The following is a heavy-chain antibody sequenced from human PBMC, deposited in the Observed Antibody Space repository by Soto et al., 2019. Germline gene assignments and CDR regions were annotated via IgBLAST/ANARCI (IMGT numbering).Heavy chain of an antibody. V-gene: IGHV4-4*02. CDR2: IYHSGST. Sequence: SETLSLTCAVSGGSISSSNWWSWVRQPPGKGLEWIGEIYHSGSTNYNPSLKSRVTISVDKSKNQFSLKLSSVTAADTAVYYCARDIGGDYDGPGSLYCRINGMDVWGQGTTVTVSS. J-gene: IGHJ6*02. CDR1: GGSISSSNW. CDR3: ARDIGGDYDGPGSLYCRINGMDV. D-gene: IGHD3-10*01.